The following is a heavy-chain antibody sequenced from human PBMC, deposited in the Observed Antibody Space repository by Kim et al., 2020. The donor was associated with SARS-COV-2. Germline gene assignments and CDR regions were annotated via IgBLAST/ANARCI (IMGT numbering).Heavy chain of an antibody. CDR2: ISYDGSNK. V-gene: IGHV3-30*18. Sequence: GGSLRLSCAASGFTFSSYGMHWVRQAPGKGLEWVAVISYDGSNKYYADSVKGRFTISRDNSKNTLYLQMNSLRAEDTAVYYCAKDLGRCGGDCGDAFDIWGQGKIVTVSS. J-gene: IGHJ3*02. CDR3: AKDLGRCGGDCGDAFDI. CDR1: GFTFSSYG. D-gene: IGHD2-21*02.